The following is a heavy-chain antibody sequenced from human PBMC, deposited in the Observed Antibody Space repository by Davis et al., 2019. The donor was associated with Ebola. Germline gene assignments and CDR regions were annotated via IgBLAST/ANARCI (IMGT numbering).Heavy chain of an antibody. CDR3: AADTIAAAGTLGAFDI. V-gene: IGHV1-2*06. J-gene: IGHJ3*02. D-gene: IGHD6-13*01. CDR2: INPNSGGT. CDR1: GYTFTSYG. Sequence: ASVKVSCKASGYTFTSYGISWVRQAPGQGLEWMGRINPNSGGTNYAQKFQGRVTMTRDTSISTAYMELSRLRSDDTAVYYCAADTIAAAGTLGAFDIWGQGTMVTVSS.